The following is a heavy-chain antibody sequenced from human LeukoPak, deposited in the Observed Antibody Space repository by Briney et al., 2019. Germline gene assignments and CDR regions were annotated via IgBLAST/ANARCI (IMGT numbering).Heavy chain of an antibody. CDR1: GGPISSYY. Sequence: SETLSLTCTVSGGPISSYYWSWIRQPPGKGLEWIGYIYYSGSTNYNPSLKSRVTISVDTSKNQFSLKLSSVTAADTAVYYCARRSGDGYNYDYWGQGTLVTVSS. CDR3: ARRSGDGYNYDY. J-gene: IGHJ4*02. D-gene: IGHD5-12*01. V-gene: IGHV4-59*08. CDR2: IYYSGST.